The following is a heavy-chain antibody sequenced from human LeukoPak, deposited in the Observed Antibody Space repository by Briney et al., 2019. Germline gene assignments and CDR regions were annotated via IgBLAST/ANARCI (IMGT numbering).Heavy chain of an antibody. CDR3: ARVTIPTGTNAFDI. Sequence: PGGSLRLSCTASGFTFSSYRMNWVRQAPGKGLEWVSSISSSGTFIYYADSVKGRFTISRDNAKNSVYLQMNSLRAEDTAVYYCARVTIPTGTNAFDIWGQGTMVIVSS. CDR2: ISSSGTFI. V-gene: IGHV3-21*04. J-gene: IGHJ3*02. CDR1: GFTFSSYR. D-gene: IGHD1-1*01.